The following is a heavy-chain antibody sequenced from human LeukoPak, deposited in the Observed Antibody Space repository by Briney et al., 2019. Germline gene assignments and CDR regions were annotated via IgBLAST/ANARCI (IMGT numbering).Heavy chain of an antibody. CDR3: ASGSGSYRAPYYYMDV. Sequence: GGSLRLSCAASGFTFSSYWMHWVRQAPGKGLVWVSRIDSGGSSTTYADSVKGRFTISRDNSKNTLYLQMNSLRAEDTAVYYCASGSGSYRAPYYYMDVWGTGTTVTVSS. CDR1: GFTFSSYW. CDR2: IDSGGSST. D-gene: IGHD3-10*01. J-gene: IGHJ6*03. V-gene: IGHV3-74*01.